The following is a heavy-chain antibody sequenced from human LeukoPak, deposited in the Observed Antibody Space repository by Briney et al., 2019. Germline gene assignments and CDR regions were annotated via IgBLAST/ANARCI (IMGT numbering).Heavy chain of an antibody. CDR3: ARDKIVGPTNFDN. D-gene: IGHD1-26*01. Sequence: GGSLRLSCTASGFTFSSYGMHWVRQAPGKGLEWVTVISYDGSNKYFADSVKGRFTISRDNSKNTLFLQMNSLRAEDTAVYYCARDKIVGPTNFDNWGQGTLVTVSS. CDR2: ISYDGSNK. V-gene: IGHV3-30*03. CDR1: GFTFSSYG. J-gene: IGHJ4*02.